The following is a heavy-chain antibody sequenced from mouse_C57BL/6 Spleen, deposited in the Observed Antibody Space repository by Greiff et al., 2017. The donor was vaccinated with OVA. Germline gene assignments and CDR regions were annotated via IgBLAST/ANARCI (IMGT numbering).Heavy chain of an antibody. CDR2: IYPGDGDT. Sequence: QVQLQQSGPELVKPGASVKISCKASGYAFSSSWMNWVKQRPGKGLEWIGRIYPGDGDTNYNGKFKGQATLTADKSSSTAYMQLSSLTSEDSAVYFCAREEEGYPYYFDYWGQGTTLTVSS. CDR1: GYAFSSSW. CDR3: AREEEGYPYYFDY. V-gene: IGHV1-82*01. D-gene: IGHD2-2*01. J-gene: IGHJ2*01.